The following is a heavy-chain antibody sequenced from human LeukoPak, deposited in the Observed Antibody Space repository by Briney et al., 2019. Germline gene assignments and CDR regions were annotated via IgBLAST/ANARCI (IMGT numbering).Heavy chain of an antibody. D-gene: IGHD2-15*01. J-gene: IGHJ4*02. V-gene: IGHV3-33*01. CDR2: VWYDGSNK. CDR1: GFTFSSYG. Sequence: GGSLRLSCAASGFTFSSYGMHWVRQAPGKGLEWVAVVWYDGSNKYYADSVKGRFTISRDNSKNTLYLQMNSLRAEDTAVYYCAREPAGYCSGGSCYSPYYFDYWGQGTLVTVSS. CDR3: AREPAGYCSGGSCYSPYYFDY.